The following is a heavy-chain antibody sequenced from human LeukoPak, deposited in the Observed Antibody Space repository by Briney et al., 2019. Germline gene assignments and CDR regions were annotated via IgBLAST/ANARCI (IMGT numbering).Heavy chain of an antibody. J-gene: IGHJ5*02. D-gene: IGHD3-16*02. CDR2: INPSGGST. Sequence: ASVKVSCKASGYTFTSYYMHWVRQAPGQGLEWMGIINPSGGSTSYAQKFQGRVTMTRDTSTSTVYMELSSLRSEDTAVYYCARAGDYVWGSYRSYNWFDPWGQGTLVTVSS. V-gene: IGHV1-46*01. CDR1: GYTFTSYY. CDR3: ARAGDYVWGSYRSYNWFDP.